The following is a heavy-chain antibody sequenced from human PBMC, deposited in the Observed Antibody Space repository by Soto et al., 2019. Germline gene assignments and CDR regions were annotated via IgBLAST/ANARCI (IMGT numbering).Heavy chain of an antibody. CDR2: ISYDGSNK. CDR3: AKDSRTDYDFWGGYYIPDLRVLYYGMDV. V-gene: IGHV3-30*18. Sequence: GGSLRLSCAASGFTFSSYGMHWVRQAPGKGLEWVAVISYDGSNKYYADSVKGRFIISRKNSKNTVYMRMNSLRAEDTAVYYCAKDSRTDYDFWGGYYIPDLRVLYYGMDVWGQGTTVTVSS. D-gene: IGHD3-3*01. CDR1: GFTFSSYG. J-gene: IGHJ6*02.